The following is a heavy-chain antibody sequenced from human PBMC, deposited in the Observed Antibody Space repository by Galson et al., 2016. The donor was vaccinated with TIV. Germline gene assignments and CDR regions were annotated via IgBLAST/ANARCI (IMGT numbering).Heavy chain of an antibody. CDR2: MYPADSDI. CDR1: GYSFTSNW. Sequence: QSGAEVKKPGESLKISCKLSGYSFTSNWIAWVREMPGKGLEWMGIMYPADSDIRYSPSFQGQVTISADESISTAYPQWSSLKASDSAMCFCARAPGYSDYSYGYFDSWGQGTRVTVSS. CDR3: ARAPGYSDYSYGYFDS. V-gene: IGHV5-51*03. D-gene: IGHD5-12*01. J-gene: IGHJ4*02.